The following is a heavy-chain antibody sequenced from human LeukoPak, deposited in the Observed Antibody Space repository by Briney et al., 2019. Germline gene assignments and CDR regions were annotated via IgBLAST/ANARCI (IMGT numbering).Heavy chain of an antibody. D-gene: IGHD1-26*01. J-gene: IGHJ4*02. CDR3: ARVGSGIWEPTSY. CDR2: ISSSSSYI. Sequence: PGGSLRLSCAASGFTFSSYSMNWVRQAPGKGLEWVSSISSSSSYIYYADSVKGRFTISRDNAKNSLYLQMNSLRAEDTAVYYCARVGSGIWEPTSYWGQGTLVTVSS. CDR1: GFTFSSYS. V-gene: IGHV3-21*01.